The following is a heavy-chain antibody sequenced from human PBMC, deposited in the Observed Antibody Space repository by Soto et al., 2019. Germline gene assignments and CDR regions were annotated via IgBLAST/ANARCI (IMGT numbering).Heavy chain of an antibody. Sequence: GGSLRLSCAASGFTFSSYAMSWVRQAPGKGLEWVSAISGSGGSTYYADSVKGRFTISRDNSKNTLYLQMNSLRAEDTAVYYCAKSSYSSSWILGGYFDYWGQGTLVTVSS. J-gene: IGHJ4*02. CDR2: ISGSGGST. CDR3: AKSSYSSSWILGGYFDY. V-gene: IGHV3-23*01. CDR1: GFTFSSYA. D-gene: IGHD6-13*01.